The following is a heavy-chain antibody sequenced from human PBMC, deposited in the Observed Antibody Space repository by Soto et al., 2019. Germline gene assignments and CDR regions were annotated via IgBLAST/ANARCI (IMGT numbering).Heavy chain of an antibody. CDR1: GFNFSRFW. Sequence: PGGSLRLSCTASGFNFSRFWTHWVRQVPGRGLVWVSHINSDGSRTSYADSVKGRFTISRDNAKNTLYLQMNSLRAEDTAVYYCARDLSSCSSARCYSFSYGMDLWGQGTTVTVSS. J-gene: IGHJ6*02. V-gene: IGHV3-74*01. CDR2: INSDGSRT. CDR3: ARDLSSCSSARCYSFSYGMDL. D-gene: IGHD2-2*01.